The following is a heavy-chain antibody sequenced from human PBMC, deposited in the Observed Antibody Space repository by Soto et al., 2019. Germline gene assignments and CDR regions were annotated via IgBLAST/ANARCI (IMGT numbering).Heavy chain of an antibody. CDR2: IYYSGST. Sequence: TSETLSLTCTVSGGSISSSSYYWGWIRQPPWKGLEWIGSIYYSGSTYYNPSLKSRVTISVDTSKNQFSLKLSSVTAADTAVYYCARPMSDYGFWTKQGWFDPWGQGTLVTVSS. V-gene: IGHV4-39*01. CDR1: GGSISSSSYY. D-gene: IGHD3-3*01. J-gene: IGHJ5*02. CDR3: ARPMSDYGFWTKQGWFDP.